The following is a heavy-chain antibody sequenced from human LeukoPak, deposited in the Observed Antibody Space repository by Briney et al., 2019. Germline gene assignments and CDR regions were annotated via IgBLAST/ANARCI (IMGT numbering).Heavy chain of an antibody. J-gene: IGHJ6*03. CDR2: ITWNGGST. CDR3: ARGVTTLSSYYSYHYMDV. D-gene: IGHD4-11*01. CDR1: GFTFDDYG. V-gene: IGHV3-20*04. Sequence: GGSLRLSCAASGFTFDDYGMSWVRQAPGKGLEWVSGITWNGGSTGYADSVKGRFTISRDNAEKSLYLQMNSLRAEDTALYYCARGVTTLSSYYSYHYMDVWGKGTTVTVSS.